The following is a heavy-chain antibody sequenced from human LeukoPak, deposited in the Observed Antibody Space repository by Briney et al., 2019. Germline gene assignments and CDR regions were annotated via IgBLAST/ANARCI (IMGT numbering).Heavy chain of an antibody. CDR3: ARVYNWNYRPDNWFDP. V-gene: IGHV3-9*01. D-gene: IGHD1-7*01. CDR1: GFTFDDYA. J-gene: IGHJ5*02. CDR2: ISWNSGSI. Sequence: PGGSLRLSCAASGFTFDDYAMHWVRHAPGKGLEWVSGISWNSGSIGYADSVKGRFTISRDNAKNSLYLQMNSLRSDDTAVYYCARVYNWNYRPDNWFDPWGQGTLVTVSS.